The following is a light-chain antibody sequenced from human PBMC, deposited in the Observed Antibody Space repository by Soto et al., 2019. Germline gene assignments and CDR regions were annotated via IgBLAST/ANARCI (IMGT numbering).Light chain of an antibody. V-gene: IGLV1-47*01. CDR2: RND. Sequence: QSVLTQPPSASGTPGQRVTISCSGSSSNIGSKYVYWYQQLPGTAPKLLIYRNDQRPSGVPDRFSGSKSGTSAPLAISGLRSEDEADYYCAAWDDSLSGWVFGGGTQLTVL. CDR1: SSNIGSKY. CDR3: AAWDDSLSGWV. J-gene: IGLJ3*02.